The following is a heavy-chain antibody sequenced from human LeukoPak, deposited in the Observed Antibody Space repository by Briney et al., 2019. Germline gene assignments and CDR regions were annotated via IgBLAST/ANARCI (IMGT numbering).Heavy chain of an antibody. J-gene: IGHJ4*02. CDR2: ISSNGGST. V-gene: IGHV3-64*04. Sequence: GGSLRLSCSASQFTFINYAMHWVRQAPGKGLEYVSSISSNGGSTYYADSVKGRFTITRDNSKNSVYLQMNFLRVEDTAVYYCARVVAAAGSDYWGQGTLVTVSS. D-gene: IGHD6-13*01. CDR1: QFTFINYA. CDR3: ARVVAAAGSDY.